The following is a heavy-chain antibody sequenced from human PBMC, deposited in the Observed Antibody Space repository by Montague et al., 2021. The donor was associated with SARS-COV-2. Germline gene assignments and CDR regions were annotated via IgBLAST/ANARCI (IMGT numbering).Heavy chain of an antibody. D-gene: IGHD1-26*01. CDR2: IYYSGST. CDR1: GGSISGYY. J-gene: IGHJ6*02. V-gene: IGHV4-59*08. CDR3: AGGDRWAMDV. Sequence: SETLSLTCSVSGGSISGYYWSWIRQPPGKGLEWIGYIYYSGSTNYNPSLKSRLTISVDTSKNQFSLELSSVTAADTAVYYCAGGDRWAMDVWGQGTTVTVSS.